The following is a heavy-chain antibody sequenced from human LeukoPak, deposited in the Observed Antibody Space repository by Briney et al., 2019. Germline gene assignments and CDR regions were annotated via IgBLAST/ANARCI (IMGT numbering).Heavy chain of an antibody. Sequence: GGSLRLSCAASGFTFSSYAMSWVRQAPGKGLEWVAVIWYDGSNKYYADSVKGRFTISRDNSKNTLYLQMNSLRAEDTAVYYCAREGYYYDSSGYKYYFDYWGQGTLVTVSS. J-gene: IGHJ4*02. CDR1: GFTFSSYA. D-gene: IGHD3-22*01. CDR3: AREGYYYDSSGYKYYFDY. CDR2: IWYDGSNK. V-gene: IGHV3-33*08.